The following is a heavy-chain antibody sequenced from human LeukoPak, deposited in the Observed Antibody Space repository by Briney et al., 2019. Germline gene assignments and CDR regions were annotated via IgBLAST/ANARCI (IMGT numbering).Heavy chain of an antibody. CDR1: GASLSSYY. D-gene: IGHD3-22*01. V-gene: IGHV4-59*01. J-gene: IGHJ5*02. CDR3: ATGYYEPFAT. Sequence: SETLSLTCSVSGASLSSYYRDWLRQSPGKGLEWIGYISDTGKTDSNPSLKSRVNISLDKSKKQFSLRLRSVTAAASALYYFATGYYEPFATWGPGILVTVSS. CDR2: ISDTGKT.